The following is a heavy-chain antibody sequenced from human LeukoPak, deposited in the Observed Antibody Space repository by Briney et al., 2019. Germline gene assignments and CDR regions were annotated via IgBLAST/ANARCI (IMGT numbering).Heavy chain of an antibody. CDR1: GGSMSSYY. D-gene: IGHD3-22*01. J-gene: IGHJ4*02. CDR2: IYYSGST. Sequence: PPETLSLTCTVSGGSMSSYYWSWIRQPPGKGLEWIGYIYYSGSTNYNPSLKSRVTISVDTSKNQFSLNLSSVTAADTAVYYCARSGYYYDSLDYWGQGTLVTVSS. V-gene: IGHV4-59*08. CDR3: ARSGYYYDSLDY.